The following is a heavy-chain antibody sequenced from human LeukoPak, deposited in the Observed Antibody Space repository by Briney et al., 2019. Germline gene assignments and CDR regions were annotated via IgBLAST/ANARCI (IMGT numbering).Heavy chain of an antibody. D-gene: IGHD6-19*01. J-gene: IGHJ4*02. CDR1: GFTVSSNY. Sequence: GGSLRLSCAASGFTVSSNYMSWVSHLAENWLGWDSTIYSGGSTYYADSVKGRFTISRDNSKNSLYLQMISLRGEDTAVYYCARNGYTSGWYRNWGQGTLVTVSS. CDR2: IYSGGST. V-gene: IGHV3-53*01. CDR3: ARNGYTSGWYRN.